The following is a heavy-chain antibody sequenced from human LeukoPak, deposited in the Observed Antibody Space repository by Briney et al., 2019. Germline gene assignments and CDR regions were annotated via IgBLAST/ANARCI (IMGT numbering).Heavy chain of an antibody. CDR1: GFTFSDYN. V-gene: IGHV3-33*01. Sequence: PGGSLRLSCTASGFTFSDYNMHWVRQAPGKGLEWVAFIWSDGNWQSYADSVKGRFAVSRDNSKNTLYLQMNSLRAEDTAVYYCARPGGGPGSIAAAGTPDYWGQGTLVTVSS. J-gene: IGHJ4*02. CDR3: ARPGGGPGSIAAAGTPDY. CDR2: IWSDGNWQ. D-gene: IGHD6-13*01.